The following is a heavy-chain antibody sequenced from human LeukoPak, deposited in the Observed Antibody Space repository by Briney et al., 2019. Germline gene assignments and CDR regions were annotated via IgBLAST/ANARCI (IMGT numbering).Heavy chain of an antibody. D-gene: IGHD1-7*01. Sequence: GGSLRLSCAASGFTFSSYSMNWVRQAPGKGLEWVSSISSSSSYIYYADSVKGRFTISRDNAKNSLYLQMNSLRAEDTAVYYCATYITGTMSDAFDIWGQGTMVTVSS. J-gene: IGHJ3*02. CDR2: ISSSSSYI. V-gene: IGHV3-21*01. CDR3: ATYITGTMSDAFDI. CDR1: GFTFSSYS.